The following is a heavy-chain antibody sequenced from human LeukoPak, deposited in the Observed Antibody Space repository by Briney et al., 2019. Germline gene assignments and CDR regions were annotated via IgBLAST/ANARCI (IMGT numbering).Heavy chain of an antibody. D-gene: IGHD4-17*01. CDR3: ASYGDYNYFDF. CDR1: GVSISSSHW. V-gene: IGHV4-4*02. J-gene: IGHJ4*02. CDR2: IYHGGST. Sequence: SETLSLTCTVSGVSISSSHWWSWVRQPPGKGLEWIGEIYHGGSTKYNPSLKSRVTISLDKSKNQFSLKLNSVTAADTAVYYCASYGDYNYFDFWGQGTLVTVSS.